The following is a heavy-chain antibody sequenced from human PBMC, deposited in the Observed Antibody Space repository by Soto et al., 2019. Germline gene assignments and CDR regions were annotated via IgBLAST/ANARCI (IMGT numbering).Heavy chain of an antibody. J-gene: IGHJ1*01. CDR3: ARTLTPNPAEYFQP. Sequence: QVQLVQSGAEAKKPGASVKVSCKASGYTFTRYYMHWVRQAPGQGLEWMGMINPSGGSTTYAQNFKGRVTMARDTSTSTVYMELSSLRSEDTAVYYCARTLTPNPAEYFQPWGQGTLVTVSS. D-gene: IGHD3-16*01. V-gene: IGHV1-46*03. CDR1: GYTFTRYY. CDR2: INPSGGST.